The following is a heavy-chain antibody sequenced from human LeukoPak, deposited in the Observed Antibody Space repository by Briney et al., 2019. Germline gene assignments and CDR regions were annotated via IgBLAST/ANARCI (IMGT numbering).Heavy chain of an antibody. Sequence: GGSLRLSCAASGFTVSNNYMGWVRQAPAKGLEWVSVINTVGTTYYADSVKGRFTISRDNSKNTLYLQMNSLRAEDTAVYYCAKATEARYSSGWYDFDYWGQGTLVTVSS. CDR2: INTVGTT. CDR3: AKATEARYSSGWYDFDY. V-gene: IGHV3-53*01. D-gene: IGHD6-19*01. J-gene: IGHJ4*02. CDR1: GFTVSNNY.